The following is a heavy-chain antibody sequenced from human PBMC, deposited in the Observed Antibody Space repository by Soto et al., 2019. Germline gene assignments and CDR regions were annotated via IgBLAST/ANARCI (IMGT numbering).Heavy chain of an antibody. CDR2: IYYSGST. CDR1: GGSISSGGYY. Sequence: PSETLSLTCTVSGGSISSGGYYWSWIRQHPGKGLEWIGYIYYSGSTYYNPSLKSRVTISVDTSKNQFSLKLSSVTAADTAVYYCARVEDIVVVPAARRFDPWGQGTLVTVSS. J-gene: IGHJ5*02. V-gene: IGHV4-31*03. CDR3: ARVEDIVVVPAARRFDP. D-gene: IGHD2-2*01.